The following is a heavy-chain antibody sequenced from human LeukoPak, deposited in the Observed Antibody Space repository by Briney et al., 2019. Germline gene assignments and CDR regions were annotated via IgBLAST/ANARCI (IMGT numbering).Heavy chain of an antibody. Sequence: SETLSLTCAVYGGSFSGYYWSWIRQPAGKGLEWIGRIYTSGSTNYNPSLKSRVTISVDTSKNQSSLKLSSVTAADTAVYYCAAVTRELLFDYWGQGTLVTVSS. CDR1: GGSFSGYY. CDR3: AAVTRELLFDY. CDR2: IYTSGST. J-gene: IGHJ4*02. V-gene: IGHV4-59*10. D-gene: IGHD1-26*01.